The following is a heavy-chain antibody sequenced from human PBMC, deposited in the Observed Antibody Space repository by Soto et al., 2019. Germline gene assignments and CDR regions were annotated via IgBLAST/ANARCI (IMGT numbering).Heavy chain of an antibody. J-gene: IGHJ4*02. D-gene: IGHD2-15*01. CDR2: TYYRSKWYN. Sequence: PSQTLSLTCAISGYGVSSNGAAWNWISQSPSRGLEWLGKTYYRSKWYNEYAVSVKSRMTINSDTSKNQFSLQLNSVTPEDTAVYYCVRIVGNSWFDYWGQGTLVSVSS. V-gene: IGHV6-1*01. CDR3: VRIVGNSWFDY. CDR1: GYGVSSNGAA.